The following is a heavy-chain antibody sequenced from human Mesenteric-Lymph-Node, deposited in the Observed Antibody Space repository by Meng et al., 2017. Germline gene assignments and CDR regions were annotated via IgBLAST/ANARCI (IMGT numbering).Heavy chain of an antibody. CDR3: GRQMNVAGGWFDS. CDR2: IDYSGNT. Sequence: LQLQESGPGLVKPSETLCLTCIVSGGSISSSAYHWGWIRQPPGKGLEWIGTIDYSGNTYYNASLKGRVTISIDMSKNQFSLNLNSVTAADTAVYYCGRQMNVAGGWFDSWGQGTLVTVSS. V-gene: IGHV4-39*01. CDR1: GGSISSSAYH. D-gene: IGHD2-21*01. J-gene: IGHJ5*01.